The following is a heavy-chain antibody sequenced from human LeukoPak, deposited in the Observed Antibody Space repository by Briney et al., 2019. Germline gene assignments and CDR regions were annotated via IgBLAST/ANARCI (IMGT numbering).Heavy chain of an antibody. V-gene: IGHV4-61*02. J-gene: IGHJ4*02. CDR1: GGSISSSNYY. Sequence: PSETLSLTCTVSGGSISSSNYYWSWIRQPAGKGLEWIGRIYTSGSTNYNPSLKSRVTISVDTSKNQFSLKLSSVTAADTAVYYCARGDGYNFWSFRYWGQGTLVTVSS. CDR2: IYTSGST. D-gene: IGHD5-24*01. CDR3: ARGDGYNFWSFRY.